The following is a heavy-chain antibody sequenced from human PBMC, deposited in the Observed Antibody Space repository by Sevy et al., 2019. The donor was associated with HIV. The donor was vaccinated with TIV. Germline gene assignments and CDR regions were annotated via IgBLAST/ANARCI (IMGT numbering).Heavy chain of an antibody. CDR1: GGSVSSGSSY. D-gene: IGHD6-13*01. CDR3: ARSSSTMEASYYFDY. V-gene: IGHV4-61*01. J-gene: IGHJ4*02. Sequence: SETLSLTCTVSGGSVSSGSSYWSWIRQPPGKGLEWIAYIYYSGSTNYNPSLKSRVTISVDTSKNQFSLKLTSVTAADTAVYFCARSSSTMEASYYFDYWGQGTLITVSS. CDR2: IYYSGST.